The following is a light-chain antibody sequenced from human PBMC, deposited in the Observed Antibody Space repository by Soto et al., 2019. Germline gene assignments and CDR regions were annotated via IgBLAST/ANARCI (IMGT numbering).Light chain of an antibody. V-gene: IGKV3-15*01. J-gene: IGKJ3*01. Sequence: DIVMTQSPATLSVSPEERATLSCRDSQSINTNLAWYQQKPGQAPRLLIYGASTRATVIPARFSGSGSGTEFILTISGLQADDFAVYYCQQYHHWPPKVTFGPGTRVDI. CDR3: QQYHHWPPKVT. CDR1: QSINTN. CDR2: GAS.